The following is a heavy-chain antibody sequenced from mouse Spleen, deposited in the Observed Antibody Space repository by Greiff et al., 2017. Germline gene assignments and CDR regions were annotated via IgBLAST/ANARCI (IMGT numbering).Heavy chain of an antibody. CDR1: GYAFSSYW. Sequence: VMLVESGAELVRPGSSVKISCKASGYAFSSYWMNWVKQRPGQGLEWIGQIYPGDGDTNYNGKFKGKATLTADKSSSTAYMQLSSLTSEDSAVYFCANWDYFDYWGQGTTLTVSS. CDR2: IYPGDGDT. CDR3: ANWDYFDY. J-gene: IGHJ2*01. V-gene: IGHV1-80*01. D-gene: IGHD4-1*01.